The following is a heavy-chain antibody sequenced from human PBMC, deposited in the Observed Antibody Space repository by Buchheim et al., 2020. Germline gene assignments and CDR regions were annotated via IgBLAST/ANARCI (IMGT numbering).Heavy chain of an antibody. CDR2: IRAGANNYAT. V-gene: IGHV3-73*01. CDR3: IRHVEFVRPF. CDR1: GVTLSGSA. D-gene: IGHD3-10*02. J-gene: IGHJ4*02. Sequence: EVQLVESGGGLVQPGGSLKLSCAASGVTLSGSAIHWLRQAPGKGLEWIGYIRAGANNYATKYVESLKGRFSLSRDDSRNAAYLQMSSLTVEDTAVYFCIRHVEFVRPFWGQGT.